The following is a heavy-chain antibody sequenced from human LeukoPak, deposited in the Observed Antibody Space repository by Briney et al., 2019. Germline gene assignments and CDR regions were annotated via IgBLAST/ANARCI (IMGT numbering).Heavy chain of an antibody. CDR2: IYYSGRT. CDR1: GGSISSYY. Sequence: SETLSLTCTLSGGSISSYYWSWIRQPPGKGLEWIGYIYYSGRTNFNPSLNSRVTISVDTSKNQFSLKLSSVTAADTAVYYCARDLYYDSSGYPLGAFDIWGQGTMVTVSS. J-gene: IGHJ3*02. D-gene: IGHD3-22*01. V-gene: IGHV4-59*01. CDR3: ARDLYYDSSGYPLGAFDI.